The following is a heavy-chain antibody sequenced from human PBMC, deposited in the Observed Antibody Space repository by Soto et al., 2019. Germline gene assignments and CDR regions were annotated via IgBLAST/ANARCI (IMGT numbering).Heavy chain of an antibody. Sequence: ASVKVSCKASGYTFTNYGVTWVRQAPGQGLEWMGWISAYTDNPNYAQKFQGRVTMTIDTSTTTAYMDLRSLTSDDTAVYYCARVIPGAEAWFGPWGQGTLVTVSS. D-gene: IGHD2-2*01. V-gene: IGHV1-18*01. CDR1: GYTFTNYG. CDR3: ARVIPGAEAWFGP. J-gene: IGHJ5*02. CDR2: ISAYTDNP.